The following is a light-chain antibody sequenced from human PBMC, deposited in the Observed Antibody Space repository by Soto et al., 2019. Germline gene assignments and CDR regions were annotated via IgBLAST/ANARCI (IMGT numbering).Light chain of an antibody. Sequence: QSALTQPASVSGSPGQSITISCTGTSSDVGGYNYVSWYQQHPGKAPKLMIYDVSNRPSGVSNRFSGSKSGNTASLTISGLQAEDEEDYYCSYYKSSSTLLYVFGTGTKLTVL. CDR1: SSDVGGYNY. V-gene: IGLV2-14*01. J-gene: IGLJ1*01. CDR2: DVS. CDR3: SYYKSSSTLLYV.